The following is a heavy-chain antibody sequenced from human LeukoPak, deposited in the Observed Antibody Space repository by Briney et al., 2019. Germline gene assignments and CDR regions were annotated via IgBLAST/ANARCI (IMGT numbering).Heavy chain of an antibody. CDR3: ARDLGGDAFDI. D-gene: IGHD3-16*01. J-gene: IGHJ3*02. CDR1: GFTVSSNH. CDR2: IYSGGST. V-gene: IGHV3-53*01. Sequence: QPGGSLRLSCAASGFTVSSNHMSWVRQAPGKGLEWVSVIYSGGSTYYADSVKGRFTISRDNSKNTLYLQMNSLRAEDTAVYYCARDLGGDAFDIWGQGTMVTVSS.